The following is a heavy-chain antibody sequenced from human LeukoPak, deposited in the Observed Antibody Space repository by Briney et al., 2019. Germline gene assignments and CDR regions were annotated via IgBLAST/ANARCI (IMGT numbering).Heavy chain of an antibody. CDR1: GFTFSSYG. D-gene: IGHD2-15*01. J-gene: IGHJ4*02. Sequence: PGGSLRLSCAASGFTFSSYGMHWVRQAPGKGLKWVAVISYDGSNKYYADSVKGRFTISRDNSKNTLYLQMNSLRAEDTAVYYCAKGKLPGDWGQGTLVTVSS. CDR2: ISYDGSNK. V-gene: IGHV3-30*18. CDR3: AKGKLPGD.